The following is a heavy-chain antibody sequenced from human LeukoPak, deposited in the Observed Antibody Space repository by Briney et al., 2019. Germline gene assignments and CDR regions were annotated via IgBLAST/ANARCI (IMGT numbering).Heavy chain of an antibody. CDR3: AREGGIVVVPAAMRWFDP. J-gene: IGHJ5*02. Sequence: SETLSLTCTVSGGSISSYYRSWIRQPAGKGLEWIGRIYTSGSTNYNPSLKSRVTMSVDTSKNQFSLKLSSVTAADTAVYYCAREGGIVVVPAAMRWFDPWSQGTLVTVSS. CDR1: GGSISSYY. D-gene: IGHD2-2*01. V-gene: IGHV4-4*07. CDR2: IYTSGST.